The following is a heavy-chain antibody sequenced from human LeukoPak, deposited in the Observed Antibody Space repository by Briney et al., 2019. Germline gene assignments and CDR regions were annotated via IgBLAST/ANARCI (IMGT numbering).Heavy chain of an antibody. J-gene: IGHJ4*02. D-gene: IGHD3-9*01. CDR3: AKWGDYDILTGYYDPDY. V-gene: IGHV3-23*01. Sequence: PGGSLRLSCAASGFTVSNYAMYWVRQAPGKGLEXXXXISGRDDSTYYADSVKGRFTVSRDTSKNTLFLQMNSLRAEDTAVYYCAKWGDYDILTGYYDPDYWGQGTLVTVSS. CDR1: GFTVSNYA. CDR2: ISGRDDST.